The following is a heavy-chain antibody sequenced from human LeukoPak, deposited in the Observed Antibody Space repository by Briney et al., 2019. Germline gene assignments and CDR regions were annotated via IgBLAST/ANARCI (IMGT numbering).Heavy chain of an antibody. V-gene: IGHV4-39*01. CDR2: IYYSGST. CDR1: GGSISSSSYY. Sequence: SETLSLTCTVSGGSISSSSYYWGWIRQPPGKGLEWIGSIYYSGSTYYNPSLKSRVTIYADTSKNQLSLKLSSVTAADTAVYYCARQRFLEWLKYYYMDVWGKGTTVTVSS. CDR3: ARQRFLEWLKYYYMDV. J-gene: IGHJ6*03. D-gene: IGHD3-3*01.